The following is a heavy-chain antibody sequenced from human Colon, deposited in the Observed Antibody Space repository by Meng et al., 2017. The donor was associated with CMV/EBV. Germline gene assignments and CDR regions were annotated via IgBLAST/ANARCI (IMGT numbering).Heavy chain of an antibody. J-gene: IGHJ5*02. Sequence: FAFSDYAMTWVRQAPGKGLEWVSFISDSGYTNYGDPVKGRFTISRDNSKNTVFLQMNSLRADDTGIYYCAKIRKGGYCTGGSCFDNWGQGTLVTVSS. D-gene: IGHD2-8*02. CDR1: FAFSDYA. V-gene: IGHV3-23*01. CDR2: ISDSGYT. CDR3: AKIRKGGYCTGGSCFDN.